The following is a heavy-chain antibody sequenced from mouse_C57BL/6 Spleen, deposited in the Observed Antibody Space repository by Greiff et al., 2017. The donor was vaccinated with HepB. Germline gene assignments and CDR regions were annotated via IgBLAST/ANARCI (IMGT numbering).Heavy chain of an antibody. CDR2: IYPRDGST. J-gene: IGHJ4*01. D-gene: IGHD2-4*01. CDR1: GYTFTDHT. Sequence: VQGVESDAELVKPGASVKISCKVSGYTFTDHTIHWMKQRPEQGLEWIGYIYPRDGSTKYNEKFKGKATLTADKSSSTAYMQLSSLTSADSAVYFCARSYYDYDYAMDYWGQGTSVTVSS. V-gene: IGHV1-78*01. CDR3: ARSYYDYDYAMDY.